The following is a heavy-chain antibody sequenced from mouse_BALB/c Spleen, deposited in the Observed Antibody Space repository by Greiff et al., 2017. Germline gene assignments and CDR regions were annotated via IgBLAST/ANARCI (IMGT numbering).Heavy chain of an antibody. CDR1: GFNIKDYY. CDR3: NAFTTAGYRDY. V-gene: IGHV14-4*02. D-gene: IGHD1-2*01. Sequence: EVKLMESGAELVRSGASVKLSCTASGFNIKDYYMHWVKQRPEQGLEWIGWIDPENGDTEYAPKFQGKATMTADTSSNTAYLQLSSLTSEDTAVYYCNAFTTAGYRDYWGQGTSVTVSS. CDR2: IDPENGDT. J-gene: IGHJ4*01.